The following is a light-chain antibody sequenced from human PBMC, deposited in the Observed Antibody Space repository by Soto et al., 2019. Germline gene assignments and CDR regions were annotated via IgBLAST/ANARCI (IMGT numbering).Light chain of an antibody. CDR3: QQYGSSPRT. CDR2: GAS. CDR1: QSVSSSY. Sequence: EIVLTQSPGTLSLSPGERATLSCRASQSVSSSYLAWYQQKPGQAPRLLIYGASSRATGIPDRFSGSGSGTDFTLTISRLEPDDVAVYYCQQYGSSPRTFGPGTKVDIK. J-gene: IGKJ3*01. V-gene: IGKV3-20*01.